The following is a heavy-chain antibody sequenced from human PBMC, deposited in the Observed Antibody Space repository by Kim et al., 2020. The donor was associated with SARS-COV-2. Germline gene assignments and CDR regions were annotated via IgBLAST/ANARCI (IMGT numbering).Heavy chain of an antibody. CDR2: IYYSGST. Sequence: SETLSLTCTVSGGSVSSGSYYWSWIRQPPGKGLEWIGYIYYSGSTNYNPSLKSRVTISVDTSKNQFSLKLSSVTAADTAVYYCARIGSWNDVGGGMDVWGQGTTVTVSS. CDR1: GGSVSSGSYY. V-gene: IGHV4-61*01. D-gene: IGHD1-1*01. J-gene: IGHJ6*02. CDR3: ARIGSWNDVGGGMDV.